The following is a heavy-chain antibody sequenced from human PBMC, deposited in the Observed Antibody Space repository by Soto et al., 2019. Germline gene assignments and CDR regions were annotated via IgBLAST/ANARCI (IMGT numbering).Heavy chain of an antibody. D-gene: IGHD3-16*02. CDR3: ARDYLSFDP. V-gene: IGHV4-38-2*02. Sequence: SGTLSLTCAVSTYSISSGYYWGWIRQPPGKGLEWIGSIYHSGNTYYNPSLKSRVTISVDTSKNQFSLKLNSVTAADTAVYYCARDYLSFDPWGQGTLVTVST. CDR1: TYSISSGYY. CDR2: IYHSGNT. J-gene: IGHJ5*02.